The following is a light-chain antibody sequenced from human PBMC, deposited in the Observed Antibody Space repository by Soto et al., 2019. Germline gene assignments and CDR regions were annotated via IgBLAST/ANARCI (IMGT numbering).Light chain of an antibody. CDR1: SSDVGAYKY. J-gene: IGLJ3*02. CDR2: EVT. V-gene: IGLV2-8*01. Sequence: QSVLTQPPSASGSPGQSVTISCTGTSSDVGAYKYVSWYQQYPGKAPNLMIYEVTKRPSGVPHRFSGSKSGNTASLTVSGLQAEDEADYCCTSYVGNDIWVFGGGTKVTVL. CDR3: TSYVGNDIWV.